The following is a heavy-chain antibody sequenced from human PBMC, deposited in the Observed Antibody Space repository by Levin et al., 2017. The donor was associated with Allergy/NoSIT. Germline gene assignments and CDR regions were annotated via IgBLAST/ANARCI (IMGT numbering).Heavy chain of an antibody. CDR1: GFTFSSYA. CDR3: ARAPLSDWYFDL. CDR2: ISYDGSNK. J-gene: IGHJ2*01. D-gene: IGHD3-16*01. V-gene: IGHV3-30-3*01. Sequence: GGSLRLSCAASGFTFSSYAMHWVRQAPGKGLEWVAVISYDGSNKYYADSVKGRFTISRDNSKNTLYLQMNSLRAEDTAVYYCARAPLSDWYFDLWGRGTLVTVSS.